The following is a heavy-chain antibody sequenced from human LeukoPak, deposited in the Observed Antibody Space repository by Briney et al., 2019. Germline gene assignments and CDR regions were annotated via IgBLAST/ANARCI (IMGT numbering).Heavy chain of an antibody. Sequence: GGSLRLFCAASGFTFNDYWMSWVRQAPGRGLEWVANINQDGSEIYYVDSMKGRFTSSRDNRKNSVYLQMNSLRAEDTAVYYCARSSWGSSTNSWGQGTLVTVSS. J-gene: IGHJ4*02. D-gene: IGHD3-16*01. CDR1: GFTFNDYW. V-gene: IGHV3-7*01. CDR2: INQDGSEI. CDR3: ARSSWGSSTNS.